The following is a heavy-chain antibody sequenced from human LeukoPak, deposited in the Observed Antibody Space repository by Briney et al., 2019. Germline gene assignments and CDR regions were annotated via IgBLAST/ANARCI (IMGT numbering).Heavy chain of an antibody. CDR1: GGSISSYY. Sequence: SETLSLTCTVSGGSISSYYWSWIRQPPGKGLEWIGHINYSGSTNYNPSLKSRVTISVDTSKNQFSLKLSSVTAADTAVYYCARDGSGYAYAFDIWGQGTMVTVSS. D-gene: IGHD5-12*01. CDR2: INYSGST. V-gene: IGHV4-59*12. J-gene: IGHJ3*02. CDR3: ARDGSGYAYAFDI.